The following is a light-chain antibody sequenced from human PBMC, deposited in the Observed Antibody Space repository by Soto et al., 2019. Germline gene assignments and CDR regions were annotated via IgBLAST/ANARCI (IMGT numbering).Light chain of an antibody. CDR1: SIDVESYNL. CDR3: CSYAGSSIV. V-gene: IGLV2-23*02. J-gene: IGLJ1*01. Sequence: SALTKPASGYGSPVQAITISCTGTSIDVESYNLVSWYQQHSCKAPKLMIYEVSKRPSGVSNRFSGSKSGNTASLTISGLQAEDEADYYCCSYAGSSIVFGTGTKVTVL. CDR2: EVS.